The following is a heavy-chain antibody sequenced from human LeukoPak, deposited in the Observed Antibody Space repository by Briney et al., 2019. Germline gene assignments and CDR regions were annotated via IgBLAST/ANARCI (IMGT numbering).Heavy chain of an antibody. J-gene: IGHJ4*02. CDR3: ARDRDYYAIDY. D-gene: IGHD3-22*01. V-gene: IGHV3-7*01. Sequence: GGSLRLSCAASGFTFSSYWMGWVRQAPGRGLEWVANIGKDGSGKNYVDSVRGRFTISRDNAKNSLYLQMNSLRAEDTAVYYCARDRDYYAIDYWGQGTLVTVSS. CDR2: IGKDGSGK. CDR1: GFTFSSYW.